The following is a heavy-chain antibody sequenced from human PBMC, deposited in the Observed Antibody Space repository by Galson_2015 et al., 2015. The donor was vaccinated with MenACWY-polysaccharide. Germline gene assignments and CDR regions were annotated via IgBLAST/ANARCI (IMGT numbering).Heavy chain of an antibody. Sequence: SLRLCCAASGFSFSTSWLHWVRHAPGPGLVWVSRINADGSATDYADSVRGRFTISRDNAKNTLYLVMNSLRAEDTAVYYCTEAGAKYFRGSSCFFNWFDPWGQVTLVTVSS. J-gene: IGHJ5*02. D-gene: IGHD2-15*01. CDR1: GFSFSTSW. CDR3: TEAGAKYFRGSSCFFNWFDP. CDR2: INADGSAT. V-gene: IGHV3-74*01.